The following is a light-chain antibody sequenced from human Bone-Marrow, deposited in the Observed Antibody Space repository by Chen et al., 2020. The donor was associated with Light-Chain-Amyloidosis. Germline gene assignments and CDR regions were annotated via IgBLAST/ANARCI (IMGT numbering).Light chain of an antibody. CDR2: RDT. Sequence: SYDLTQPLSVSVSPGQTARLPCSGDDLPTKYAYWYQQKPGQAPVLVIHRDTERPSGISERFSGSSSGTTATLTISGVQAEDEADYHCQSADSSGTYEVIFGGGTKLTVL. CDR3: QSADSSGTYEVI. V-gene: IGLV3-25*03. CDR1: DLPTKY. J-gene: IGLJ2*01.